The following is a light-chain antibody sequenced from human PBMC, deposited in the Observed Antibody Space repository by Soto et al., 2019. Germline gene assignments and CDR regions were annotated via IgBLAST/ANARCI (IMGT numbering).Light chain of an antibody. CDR2: GSS. J-gene: IGKJ5*01. Sequence: DVQLTQSPSSLSASIGDTVTISCRSSQSITTSLNWYQQKPGKPPALLIYGSSARQIGVPHRFSASGSGTDFTLTITRLQHEDFAVYYCQQRSEWPITFGQGTRLEIK. CDR3: QQRSEWPIT. V-gene: IGKV1-39*01. CDR1: QSITTS.